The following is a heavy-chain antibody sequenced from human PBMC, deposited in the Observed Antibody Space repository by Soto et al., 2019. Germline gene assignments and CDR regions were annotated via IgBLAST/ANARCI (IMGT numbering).Heavy chain of an antibody. CDR2: IYNTGST. D-gene: IGHD6-19*01. Sequence: SETLSLTCTVSGGSISSYYWSWIRQPPGKGLEYIGYIYNTGSTKYSPTLKSRVTISLDTSKNQFSLKLTSVTAADTAVYFCARDLIGSGWPRFDPWGQGTLVTVSS. V-gene: IGHV4-59*01. CDR1: GGSISSYY. CDR3: ARDLIGSGWPRFDP. J-gene: IGHJ5*02.